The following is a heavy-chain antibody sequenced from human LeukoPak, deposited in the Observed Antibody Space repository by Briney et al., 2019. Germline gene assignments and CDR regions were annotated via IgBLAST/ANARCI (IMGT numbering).Heavy chain of an antibody. V-gene: IGHV3-48*03. CDR3: ARRGPYFDY. J-gene: IGHJ4*02. CDR2: ISSSGSTI. D-gene: IGHD3-10*01. CDR1: GFTFSSYE. Sequence: GGSLRLSCAASGFTFSSYEMNWVRQAPGKGLEWVSYISSSGSTIYYADSVKGRFTISRDNAKNSLYLQMNSLRAEDTAIYYCARRGPYFDYWGQGILVTVPS.